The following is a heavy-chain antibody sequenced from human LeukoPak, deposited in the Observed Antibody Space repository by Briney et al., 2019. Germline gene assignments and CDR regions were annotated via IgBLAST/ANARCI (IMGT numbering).Heavy chain of an antibody. Sequence: SETLSLTCDVYGGSFSGYYWSWIRQPPGKGLEWIGEINHSGSTNYNPSLKSRVTISVPTSKNQFSLRLSSVTAADTAVYYCARGKVATIRKNWFDPWGQGTLVTVSS. CDR2: INHSGST. D-gene: IGHD5-12*01. CDR1: GGSFSGYY. V-gene: IGHV4-34*01. CDR3: ARGKVATIRKNWFDP. J-gene: IGHJ5*02.